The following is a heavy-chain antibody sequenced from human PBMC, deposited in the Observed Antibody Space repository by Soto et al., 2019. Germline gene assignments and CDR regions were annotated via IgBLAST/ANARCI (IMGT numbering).Heavy chain of an antibody. V-gene: IGHV3-23*01. D-gene: IGHD3-16*02. CDR3: AKVDDYIWGSYPTVLGY. Sequence: GGSLRLSCAASGFTFSSYAMSWVRQAPGKGLEWVSAISGSGGSTYYADSVKGRFTISRDNSKNTLYLQMNSLRAEDTAVYYCAKVDDYIWGSYPTVLGYWGQGTLVTVSS. J-gene: IGHJ4*02. CDR2: ISGSGGST. CDR1: GFTFSSYA.